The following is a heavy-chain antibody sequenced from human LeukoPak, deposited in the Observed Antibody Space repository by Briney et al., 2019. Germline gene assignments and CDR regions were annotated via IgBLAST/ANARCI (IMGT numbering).Heavy chain of an antibody. CDR1: GGTFSSYA. D-gene: IGHD6-19*01. Sequence: SVKVSCKASGGTFSSYAISWVRQAPGQGLEWMGRIIPIFGTANYAQKFQGRVTITTDESTSTAYMELSSLRSEDTAVYYCASRFWSSGWYRDAFDIWGQGTMVTVSS. J-gene: IGHJ3*02. CDR3: ASRFWSSGWYRDAFDI. CDR2: IIPIFGTA. V-gene: IGHV1-69*05.